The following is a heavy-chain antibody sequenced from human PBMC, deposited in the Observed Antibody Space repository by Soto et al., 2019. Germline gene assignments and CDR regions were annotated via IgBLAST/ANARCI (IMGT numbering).Heavy chain of an antibody. CDR2: IYYSGST. Sequence: SETLSLTCTVSGGSISSCYWSWIRQPPGKGLEWIGYIYYSGSTNYNPSLKSRVTISVDTSKNQFSLKLSSVTAADTAVYYCARASFFLSGELMNELNYFHYWDQGTLVTVSS. D-gene: IGHD1-26*01. CDR1: GGSISSCY. J-gene: IGHJ4*02. V-gene: IGHV4-59*01. CDR3: ARASFFLSGELMNELNYFHY.